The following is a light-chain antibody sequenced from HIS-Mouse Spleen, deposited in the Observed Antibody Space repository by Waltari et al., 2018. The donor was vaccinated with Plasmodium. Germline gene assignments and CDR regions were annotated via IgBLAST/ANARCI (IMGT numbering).Light chain of an antibody. Sequence: EIVMTPSPATLSVSPGERATLPCRASQSVSSNLAWYQQKPGQAPRLLIYGASTRATGIPDRFSGSGSGTEFTLTISSMQSEDFAVYYCQQYNNWPPYTFGQGTKLEIK. V-gene: IGKV3-15*01. CDR2: GAS. J-gene: IGKJ2*01. CDR3: QQYNNWPPYT. CDR1: QSVSSN.